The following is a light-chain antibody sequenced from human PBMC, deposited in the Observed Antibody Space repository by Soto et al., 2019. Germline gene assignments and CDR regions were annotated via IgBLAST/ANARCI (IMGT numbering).Light chain of an antibody. CDR1: QSFSSN. CDR2: GAS. CDR3: QQYGSSGT. V-gene: IGKV3-20*01. J-gene: IGKJ1*01. Sequence: ELVMTQSPATLSVSPGERATLSRRASQSFSSNVAWYQQKPGQAPRLLIYGASNRATGIPDRFSGSGSGTDFTLTISRLEPEDFAVYYCQQYGSSGTFGQGTKVDIK.